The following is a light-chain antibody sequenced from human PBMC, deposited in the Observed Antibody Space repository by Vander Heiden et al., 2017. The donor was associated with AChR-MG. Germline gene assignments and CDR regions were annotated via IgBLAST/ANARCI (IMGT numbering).Light chain of an antibody. CDR1: QSRVHSDGNTY. V-gene: IGKV2-30*02. CDR3: MQGTHSRT. CDR2: KVS. J-gene: IGKJ1*01. Sequence: DVVMTPSPLSLPVTLGQPASISCRSSQSRVHSDGNTYLNWFQQRPGQSPRRLIYKVSNRDSGVPDRFSGSWSGTDFTLKISRVEAEDVGVYYCMQGTHSRTFGQGTKVEIK.